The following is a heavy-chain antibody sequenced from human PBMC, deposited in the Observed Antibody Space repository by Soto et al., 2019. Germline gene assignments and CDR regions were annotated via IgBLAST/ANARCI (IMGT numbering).Heavy chain of an antibody. D-gene: IGHD6-19*01. CDR3: ARAGYSSGWYPSPIDY. Sequence: ASVKVSCKASGYTFTSYGISWVRQATGQGLEWMGWISAYNGNTNYAQKLQGRVTMTTDTSTSTAYMELRSLRSDDTAVYYCARAGYSSGWYPSPIDYWGQGTLVTVSS. CDR2: ISAYNGNT. CDR1: GYTFTSYG. V-gene: IGHV1-18*01. J-gene: IGHJ4*02.